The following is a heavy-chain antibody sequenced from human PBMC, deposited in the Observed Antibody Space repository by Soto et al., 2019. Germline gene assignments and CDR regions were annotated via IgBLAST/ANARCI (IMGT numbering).Heavy chain of an antibody. CDR3: AREREYGYSYSPFAY. CDR1: GYTFIGYC. J-gene: IGHJ4*02. V-gene: IGHV1-46*03. Sequence: ASVKVSCKASGYTFIGYCMHWVRQAPGQGLEWMGIINPSGGSTSYAQKFQGRVTMTRDTSTSTVYMELSSLRSEDTAVYYCAREREYGYSYSPFAYWGQGTLVPVSS. D-gene: IGHD5-18*01. CDR2: INPSGGST.